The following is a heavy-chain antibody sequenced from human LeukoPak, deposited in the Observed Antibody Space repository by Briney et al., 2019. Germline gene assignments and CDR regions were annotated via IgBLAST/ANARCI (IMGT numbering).Heavy chain of an antibody. D-gene: IGHD5-24*01. CDR1: GFTFSSYA. V-gene: IGHV3-23*01. CDR2: ISGSGGST. J-gene: IGHJ4*02. Sequence: PGGSLRLSCAASGFTFSSYAMSWVRQAPGKGLEWVSAISGSGGSTYYADSVKGRFTISSDNSKNTLYLQMNSLRAEDTAVYYCAKGRSRDGYNNFDYWGQGTLVTVSS. CDR3: AKGRSRDGYNNFDY.